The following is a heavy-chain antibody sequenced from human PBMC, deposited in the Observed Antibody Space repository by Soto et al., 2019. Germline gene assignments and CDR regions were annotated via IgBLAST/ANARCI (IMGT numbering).Heavy chain of an antibody. D-gene: IGHD1-1*01. J-gene: IGHJ6*02. CDR3: ARRVGTMDV. Sequence: SETLSLTCAVYGGSFSDYYWSWIRQPPGKGLEWIGEINHSGITNYNPSLKSRVTMSVDTSKNQFSLKLSSVTTADTAVYYCARRVGTMDVWGQGTTVTVSS. V-gene: IGHV4-34*01. CDR2: INHSGIT. CDR1: GGSFSDYY.